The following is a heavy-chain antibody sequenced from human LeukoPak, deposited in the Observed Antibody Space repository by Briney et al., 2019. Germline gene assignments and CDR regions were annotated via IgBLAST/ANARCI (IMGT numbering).Heavy chain of an antibody. CDR2: ISSSSSYI. CDR1: GFTFSSYS. CDR3: ARTRGDEFVGGSQGPGGMDV. D-gene: IGHD3-16*01. J-gene: IGHJ6*02. Sequence: GGSLRLSCAASGFTFSSYSMNWVRQAPGKGLEWVSSISSSSSYIYYADSVKGRFTISRDNAKNSLYLQMNSLRAEDTAVYYCARTRGDEFVGGSQGPGGMDVWGQGTTVTVSS. V-gene: IGHV3-21*01.